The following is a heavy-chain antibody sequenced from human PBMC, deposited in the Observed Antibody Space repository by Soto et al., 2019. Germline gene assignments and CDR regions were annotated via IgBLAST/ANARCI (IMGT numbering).Heavy chain of an antibody. V-gene: IGHV2-26*01. CDR1: GFSLSNARMG. CDR2: IFSNDEK. D-gene: IGHD5-18*01. Sequence: QVTLKESGPVLVKPTETLTLTCTVSGFSLSNARMGVSWIRQPPGKALEWLAHIFSNDEKSYSTSLKSRLTTSKDTSKRQVVLTMTDMDPVDTATYYCARSPGSSYGYIVNWFDPWGQGTLVTVSS. J-gene: IGHJ5*02. CDR3: ARSPGSSYGYIVNWFDP.